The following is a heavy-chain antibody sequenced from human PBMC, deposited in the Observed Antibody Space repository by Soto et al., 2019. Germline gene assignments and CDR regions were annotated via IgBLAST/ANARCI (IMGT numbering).Heavy chain of an antibody. CDR2: ISYDGSNK. CDR3: AKANAVEMATCFDY. Sequence: GGSLRLSCAASGFTFSSYAMHWVRQAPGKGLEWVAVISYDGSNKYYADSVKGRFTISRDNSKNTLYLQMNSLRAEDTAVYYCAKANAVEMATCFDYWGQGTLVTVSS. J-gene: IGHJ4*02. CDR1: GFTFSSYA. V-gene: IGHV3-30-3*01. D-gene: IGHD2-8*01.